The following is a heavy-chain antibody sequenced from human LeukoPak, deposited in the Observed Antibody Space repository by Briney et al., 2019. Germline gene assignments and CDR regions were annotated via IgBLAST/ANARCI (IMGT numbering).Heavy chain of an antibody. V-gene: IGHV1-69*04. CDR3: ARVMDCGGGCYSLYFQH. CDR2: IILILGIA. Sequence: SVKLSCKASGCTFSSYAISWGRQAPGQGLEWMGRIILILGIANYAHKFQGRVTITADNSTSTAYMELSSLRSEDTAVSYCARVMDCGGGCYSLYFQHWGQGTVVSVSS. CDR1: GCTFSSYA. J-gene: IGHJ1*01. D-gene: IGHD2-21*02.